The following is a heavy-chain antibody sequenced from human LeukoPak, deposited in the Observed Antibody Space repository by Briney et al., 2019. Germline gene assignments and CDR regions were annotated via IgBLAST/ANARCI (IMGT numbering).Heavy chain of an antibody. Sequence: GGSLRVSCAASGFTFSTYAMSWVRQAPGKGLEWVAGISDNGGNSYYADSVKDRLTISRDNSKNTLYLQMNILRAEDTAVYYCAKVFLSVMPYLHHWGQGTLVTVSS. V-gene: IGHV3-23*01. J-gene: IGHJ5*02. CDR3: AKVFLSVMPYLHH. CDR1: GFTFSTYA. D-gene: IGHD2-8*01. CDR2: ISDNGGNS.